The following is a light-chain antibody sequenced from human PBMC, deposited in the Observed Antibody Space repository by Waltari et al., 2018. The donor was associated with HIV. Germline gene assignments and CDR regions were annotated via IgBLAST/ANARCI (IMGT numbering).Light chain of an antibody. CDR2: DVS. J-gene: IGLJ3*02. Sequence: SALTQPASVSGSPGQSITISCTGTSSDVGGYNYLSWYQQHPGKAPKLMIYDVSNRPSGVSNRFSGSKSGNTASLTISGLQAEDEADYYCSSYTISSTWVFGGGTKLTVL. CDR1: SSDVGGYNY. CDR3: SSYTISSTWV. V-gene: IGLV2-14*03.